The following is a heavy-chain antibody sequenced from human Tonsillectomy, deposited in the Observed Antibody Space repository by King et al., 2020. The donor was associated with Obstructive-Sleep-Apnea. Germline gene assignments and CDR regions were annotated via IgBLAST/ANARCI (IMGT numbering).Heavy chain of an antibody. CDR3: AGTTPWGSTWNFDY. CDR1: GYPFTGYY. CDR2: INPYSGDT. Sequence: QLVQSGAEVKKPGASVKVSCKASGYPFTGYYMHCMRQAPGQGLEGMAWINPYSGDTNYAQSFQGRVTMTRETSISTAYMEVSRLRSDDTAVYYCAGTTPWGSTWNFDYWGQGTLVTVSS. V-gene: IGHV1-2*02. D-gene: IGHD6-13*01. J-gene: IGHJ4*02.